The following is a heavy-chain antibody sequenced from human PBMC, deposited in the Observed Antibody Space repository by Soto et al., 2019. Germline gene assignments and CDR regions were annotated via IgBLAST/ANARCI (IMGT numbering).Heavy chain of an antibody. D-gene: IGHD4-17*01. V-gene: IGHV1-69*01. CDR2: VIPVFNTS. Sequence: QVQLEQSGPEVKRPGTSVKVSCKASGGAFGRYSVSWVRQAPGQGLEWIGGVIPVFNTSNYSLKFQGRVAIFVDLSTSTVFMELRSLRSEDTALYYCARGDEMTAVTIFEYWGQGTLVTVSS. CDR1: GGAFGRYS. CDR3: ARGDEMTAVTIFEY. J-gene: IGHJ4*02.